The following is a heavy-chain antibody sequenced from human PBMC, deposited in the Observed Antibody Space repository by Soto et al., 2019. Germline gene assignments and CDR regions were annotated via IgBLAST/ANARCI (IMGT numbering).Heavy chain of an antibody. CDR2: ISSSSSTI. Sequence: EVQLVESGGGLVQPGGSLRLSCAASGFTFSSYSMNWVRQAPGKALEWVSYISSSSSTIYYADSVKGRFTISRDNAKNSLYLQMNSLRAEDTAVSYWARERYCSGGSGYSVYFDYCGQVTLVTFAS. V-gene: IGHV3-48*01. CDR1: GFTFSSYS. D-gene: IGHD2-15*01. CDR3: ARERYCSGGSGYSVYFDY. J-gene: IGHJ4*02.